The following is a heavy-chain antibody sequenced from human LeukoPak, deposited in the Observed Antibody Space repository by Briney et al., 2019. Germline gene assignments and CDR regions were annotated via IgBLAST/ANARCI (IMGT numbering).Heavy chain of an antibody. CDR1: GGSISSGGYY. Sequence: SETLSLTCTVSGGSISSGGYYWSWIRQHPGKGLEWIGYIYYSGSTYYNPSLKSRVTISVDTSKNQFSLKLSSVTAADTAVYYCARDVVVVVPHYYYYMDVWGKGTTVTVSS. V-gene: IGHV4-31*03. J-gene: IGHJ6*03. CDR2: IYYSGST. D-gene: IGHD2-2*01. CDR3: ARDVVVVVPHYYYYMDV.